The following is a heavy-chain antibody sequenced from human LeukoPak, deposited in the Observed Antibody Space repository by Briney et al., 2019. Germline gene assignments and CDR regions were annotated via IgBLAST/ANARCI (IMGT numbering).Heavy chain of an antibody. CDR3: ARSGDIVAGWYFQH. Sequence: PGGSLRLSCAASGFTFSSYWMHWVRQAPGKGLVWVSRINSDGSSTSYADSVKGRFTISRDNAKNTLYLQMNSLRAEDTAVYYCARSGDIVAGWYFQHWGQGTLVTVSS. V-gene: IGHV3-74*01. CDR2: INSDGSST. J-gene: IGHJ1*01. CDR1: GFTFSSYW. D-gene: IGHD5-12*01.